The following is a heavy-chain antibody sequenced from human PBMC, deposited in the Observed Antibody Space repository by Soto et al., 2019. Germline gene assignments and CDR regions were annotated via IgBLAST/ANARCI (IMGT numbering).Heavy chain of an antibody. CDR3: ARDIRVFDF. CDR2: ISRNKTYI. CDR1: GFTLSDYS. Sequence: EVQLVESGGGLVKPGGSLRLSCAASGFTLSDYSMNWVRQAPGKGLEWVASISRNKTYINYSDSVKGRFTISRGNAKNSLYLQMNSLRAEDTAIYYCARDIRVFDFWGQGSLVTVSS. J-gene: IGHJ4*02. V-gene: IGHV3-21*02.